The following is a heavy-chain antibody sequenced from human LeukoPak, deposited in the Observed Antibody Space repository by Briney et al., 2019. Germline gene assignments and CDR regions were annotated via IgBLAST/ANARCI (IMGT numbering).Heavy chain of an antibody. D-gene: IGHD5-12*01. CDR2: ISSSSSYI. J-gene: IGHJ4*02. Sequence: PGGSLRLSCAASGFTFSSYSMNWVRQAPGKGLEWVSSISSSSSYIYYADSVKGRFTISRDKAKNSLYLQMNSLRAEDTAIYYCAREGMVATSDYWGQGTLVTVSS. V-gene: IGHV3-21*01. CDR1: GFTFSSYS. CDR3: AREGMVATSDY.